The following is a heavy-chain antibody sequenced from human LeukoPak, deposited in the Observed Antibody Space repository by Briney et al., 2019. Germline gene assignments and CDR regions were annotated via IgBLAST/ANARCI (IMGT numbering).Heavy chain of an antibody. J-gene: IGHJ5*02. CDR1: GGSFSGYY. D-gene: IGHD4-17*01. V-gene: IGHV4-34*01. CDR2: INHSGST. CDR3: ATLLPTTVTTLGGNWFDP. Sequence: SETLSLTCAVYGGSFSGYYWSWIRQPPGKGLEWIGEINHSGSTNYNPSLKSRVTISVDTSKNQFSLKLSSVTAADTAVYYCATLLPTTVTTLGGNWFDPWGQGTLVTVSS.